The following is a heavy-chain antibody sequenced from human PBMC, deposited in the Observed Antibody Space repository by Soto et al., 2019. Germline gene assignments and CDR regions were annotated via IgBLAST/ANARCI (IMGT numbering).Heavy chain of an antibody. J-gene: IGHJ4*02. Sequence: QVQLVQSGAEVKKPGASVTVSCKASGYTCTSYAMHWVRQAPGQRRAWMGWINAGNGNTKYSQKFQGRVTITRDTSASTADMELSSMRSADTAVYYCARGTRVVTNPFGYWGQGTLVTVSS. CDR2: INAGNGNT. D-gene: IGHD2-21*02. CDR3: ARGTRVVTNPFGY. V-gene: IGHV1-3*01. CDR1: GYTCTSYA.